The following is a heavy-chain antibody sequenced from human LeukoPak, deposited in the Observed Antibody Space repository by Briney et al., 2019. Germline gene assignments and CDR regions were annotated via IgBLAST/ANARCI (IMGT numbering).Heavy chain of an antibody. CDR3: ARASRVYDSSGPFDY. Sequence: SVKVSCKASGYHFTGYHVHWVRQAPGQGLEWMGGIIPIFGTANYAQKFQGRVTITTDESTSTAYMELSSLRSEDTAVYYCARASRVYDSSGPFDYWGQGTLVTVSS. J-gene: IGHJ4*02. V-gene: IGHV1-69*05. D-gene: IGHD3-22*01. CDR2: IIPIFGTA. CDR1: GYHFTGYH.